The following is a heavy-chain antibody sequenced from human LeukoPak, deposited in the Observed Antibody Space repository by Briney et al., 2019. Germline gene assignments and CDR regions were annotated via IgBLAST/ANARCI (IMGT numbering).Heavy chain of an antibody. D-gene: IGHD2-2*01. CDR2: INAGNGNT. CDR1: GYTFNSYA. J-gene: IGHJ6*03. V-gene: IGHV1-3*01. CDR3: ATMGCSSTSCHGSYYYYMDV. Sequence: GASVKVSCKASGYTFNSYAMHWVRQAPGQRLEWMGWINAGNGNTKYSQKFQGRVTITRGTSASTAYMELSSLRSEDTAVYYCATMGCSSTSCHGSYYYYMDVWGKGTTVTVSS.